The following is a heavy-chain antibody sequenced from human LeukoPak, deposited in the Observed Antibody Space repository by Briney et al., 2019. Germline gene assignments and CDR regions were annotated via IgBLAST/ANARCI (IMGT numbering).Heavy chain of an antibody. V-gene: IGHV3-23*01. J-gene: IGHJ3*02. CDR3: AKDFTGTYYYDSSGNNGVAFDI. D-gene: IGHD3-22*01. CDR1: GFTFSSYA. Sequence: PGGSLRLSCAASGFTFSSYAMSWVRQAPGKGLEWVSAISGSGGSTYYADSVKGRFTISRDNSKNTLYLQMNSLRAEDTAVYYCAKDFTGTYYYDSSGNNGVAFDIWGQGTMVTVSS. CDR2: ISGSGGST.